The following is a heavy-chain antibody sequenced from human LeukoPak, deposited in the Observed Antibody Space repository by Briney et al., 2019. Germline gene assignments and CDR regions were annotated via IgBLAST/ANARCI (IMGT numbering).Heavy chain of an antibody. CDR2: ISYDGSNK. D-gene: IGHD6-13*01. CDR3: AKGLIRMAAGDY. Sequence: GGSLRLSCAASGFTFSSYAMHWVRQAPGKGLEWVAVISYDGSNKYYADSVKGRFTISRDNSKNTLYLQMNSLRAEDTAVYYCAKGLIRMAAGDYWGQGTLVTVSS. CDR1: GFTFSSYA. J-gene: IGHJ4*02. V-gene: IGHV3-30-3*01.